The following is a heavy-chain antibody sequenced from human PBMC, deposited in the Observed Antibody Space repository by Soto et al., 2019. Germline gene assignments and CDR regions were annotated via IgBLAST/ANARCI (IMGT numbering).Heavy chain of an antibody. Sequence: SVKVSCKASGGTFSSYAISWVRQAPGQGLEWMGGIIPIFGTANYAQKFQGRVTITADESTSTAFMELSSLRSEDTAVYYCARDSGGSYLFDYWGQGTLVTVSS. CDR2: IIPIFGTA. D-gene: IGHD1-26*01. J-gene: IGHJ4*02. V-gene: IGHV1-69*13. CDR3: ARDSGGSYLFDY. CDR1: GGTFSSYA.